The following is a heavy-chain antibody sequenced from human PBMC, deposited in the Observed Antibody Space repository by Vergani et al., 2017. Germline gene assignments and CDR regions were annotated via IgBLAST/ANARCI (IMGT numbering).Heavy chain of an antibody. CDR2: IYYTGSA. V-gene: IGHV4-39*01. J-gene: IGHJ6*02. Sequence: LQEPGPGLVRPSETLSLTCTLSGGSFSSSSHFWGWLRPTPGKGLEWIGSIYYTGSAYYNPSLKSRVSISVDASKNQFSLKLSSVTAADSAVYYCARHDSGHYDASYYGLDVWGQGTTVTVSS. CDR3: ARHDSGHYDASYYGLDV. D-gene: IGHD3-16*01. CDR1: GGSFSSSSHF.